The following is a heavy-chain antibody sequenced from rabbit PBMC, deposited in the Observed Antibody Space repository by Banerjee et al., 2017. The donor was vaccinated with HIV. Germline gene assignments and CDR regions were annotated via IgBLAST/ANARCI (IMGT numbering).Heavy chain of an antibody. J-gene: IGHJ4*01. CDR2: IITGSDNT. Sequence: QEQLVESGGGLVQPGGSLTLTCTASGFTISSSYHMSWVRQAPGKGLEWIGCIITGSDNTYYASWAKGRFTITRSTSLNTVTLQLNSLTAADTATYFCVRDTPSFYRNLWGQGTLVTVS. V-gene: IGHV1S47*01. CDR1: GFTISSSYH. D-gene: IGHD8-1*01. CDR3: VRDTPSFYRNL.